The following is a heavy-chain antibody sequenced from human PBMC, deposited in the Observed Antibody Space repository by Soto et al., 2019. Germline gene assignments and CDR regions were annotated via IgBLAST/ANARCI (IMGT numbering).Heavy chain of an antibody. D-gene: IGHD3-3*01. Sequence: ASVKVSCKASGYTFTGYYMHWVRQAPGQGLEWMGWSNPNSGGTNYAQKFQGRVTMTRDTSISTAYMELSRLRSDDTAVYYCARSYTPLTYYAFWSGYQEDWFDPWGQGTLVTVSS. V-gene: IGHV1-2*02. CDR1: GYTFTGYY. CDR2: SNPNSGGT. J-gene: IGHJ5*02. CDR3: ARSYTPLTYYAFWSGYQEDWFDP.